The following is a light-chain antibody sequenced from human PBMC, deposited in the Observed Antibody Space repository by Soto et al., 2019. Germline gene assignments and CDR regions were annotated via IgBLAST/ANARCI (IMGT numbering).Light chain of an antibody. CDR1: QSISGW. Sequence: DFQMTQSPSTLAASVGDTVTITCRASQSISGWLAWYQQKPGKAPQVLIFDASRLESGVPSRFSGSGSGTEFTLTISSLQPDDLATYYCQQYNSFSITFGGGTKVDIK. CDR2: DAS. J-gene: IGKJ4*01. V-gene: IGKV1-5*01. CDR3: QQYNSFSIT.